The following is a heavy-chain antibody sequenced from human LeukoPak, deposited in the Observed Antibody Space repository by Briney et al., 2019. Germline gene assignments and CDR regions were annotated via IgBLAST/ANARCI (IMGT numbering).Heavy chain of an antibody. CDR3: GEGGAARFHY. CDR2: ISYDGSNK. J-gene: IGHJ4*02. D-gene: IGHD5-18*01. V-gene: IGHV3-30*04. CDR1: GFTFSSYA. Sequence: PGRSLRLSCAASGFTFSSYAMHWVRQAPGKGLEWVAVISYDGSNKYYADSVKGRFTISRDNSKNTLYLQMNSLRAEDTAVYYCGEGGAARFHYGAQGTLVAVPS.